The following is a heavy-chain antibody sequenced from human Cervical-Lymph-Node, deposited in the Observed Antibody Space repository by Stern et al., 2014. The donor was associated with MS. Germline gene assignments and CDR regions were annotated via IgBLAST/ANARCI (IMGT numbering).Heavy chain of an antibody. CDR1: GYNFPNYY. CDR2: TNPSGGSP. D-gene: IGHD3-22*01. CDR3: TRARYHYDSSGYFYFFDF. V-gene: IGHV1-46*01. Sequence: QVQLVQSGAEVRKPGASVKVSCKASGYNFPNYYLHWVRQAPGQGLEWMGMTNPSGGSPSYAQKFQGKIPMTRDTSTTTVYMELSRLTSDDTALYYCTRARYHYDSSGYFYFFDFWGQGTPVTVSS. J-gene: IGHJ4*02.